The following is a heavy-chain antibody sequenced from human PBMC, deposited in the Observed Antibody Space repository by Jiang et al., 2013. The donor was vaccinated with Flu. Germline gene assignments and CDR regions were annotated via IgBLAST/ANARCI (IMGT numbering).Heavy chain of an antibody. V-gene: IGHV1-69*01. J-gene: IGHJ3*02. D-gene: IGHD1-26*01. CDR1: GGTFSSYA. CDR3: ARADGYHSAMGGNAFDI. Sequence: GAEVKKPGSSVKVSCKASGGTFSSYAITWVRQAPGQGLEWMGGIMGMFGTTNYAQKFQGRVTITADELTSTAYMDLSGLKSEDTAVYYCARADGYHSAMGGNAFDIWGQGTMVTVSS. CDR2: IMGMFGTT.